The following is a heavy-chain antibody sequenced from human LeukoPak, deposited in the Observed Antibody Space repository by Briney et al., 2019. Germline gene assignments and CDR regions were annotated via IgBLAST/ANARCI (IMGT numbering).Heavy chain of an antibody. CDR3: ARDSYGSGITPFDP. J-gene: IGHJ5*02. Sequence: PGGSLRLSCAASGFTFSSYWMSWVRQAPGKGLEWVANIKQDGSEKYYVDSVKGRFTISRDNAKNSLYLQMTSLRAEDTAVYYCARDSYGSGITPFDPWGQGTLVTVSS. CDR2: IKQDGSEK. CDR1: GFTFSSYW. D-gene: IGHD3-10*01. V-gene: IGHV3-7*01.